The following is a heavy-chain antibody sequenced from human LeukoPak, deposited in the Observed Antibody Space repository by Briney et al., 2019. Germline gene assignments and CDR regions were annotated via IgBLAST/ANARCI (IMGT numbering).Heavy chain of an antibody. Sequence: GGSLRLSCAASGFTFSSYAMSWVRQAPGKGLEWVSAISGSGGSTYYADSVKGRFTISRDNSKNTLYLQMNSLRAEDTAVYYCAKDSPLLSELLWFGENMNLIDYWGQGTLVTVSS. D-gene: IGHD3-10*01. CDR2: ISGSGGST. J-gene: IGHJ4*02. V-gene: IGHV3-23*01. CDR3: AKDSPLLSELLWFGENMNLIDY. CDR1: GFTFSSYA.